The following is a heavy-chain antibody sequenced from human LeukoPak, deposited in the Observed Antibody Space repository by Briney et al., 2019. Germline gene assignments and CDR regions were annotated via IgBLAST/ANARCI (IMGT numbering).Heavy chain of an antibody. V-gene: IGHV1-69*02. CDR2: IIPILGIA. CDR3: ASWGDGYCSSTSCYTLDY. Sequence: GASVKVSCKASGGTFSSYTISWVRQAPGQGLEWMGRIIPILGIANYAQKFQGRVTITADKSTGTAYMELSSLRSEDTAVYYCASWGDGYCSSTSCYTLDYWGQGTLVTVSS. J-gene: IGHJ4*02. CDR1: GGTFSSYT. D-gene: IGHD2-2*02.